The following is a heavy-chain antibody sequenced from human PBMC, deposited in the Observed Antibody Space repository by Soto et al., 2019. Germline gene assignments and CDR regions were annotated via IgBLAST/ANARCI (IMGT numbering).Heavy chain of an antibody. J-gene: IGHJ5*02. CDR2: LKSRRDGGTS. CDR1: GITFTNAW. Sequence: EVQLVESGGGLGKPGGSLRLSCAASGITFTNAWMGWVRQAPGKGLEWIGRLKSRRDGGTSDYAAPVKGRFSISKDESKNTLYLQMNSLNTEDTAVYHCTTDGGVSAYPLFWAWGQGPLVTVSS. V-gene: IGHV3-15*01. CDR3: TTDGGVSAYPLFWA. D-gene: IGHD2-8*02.